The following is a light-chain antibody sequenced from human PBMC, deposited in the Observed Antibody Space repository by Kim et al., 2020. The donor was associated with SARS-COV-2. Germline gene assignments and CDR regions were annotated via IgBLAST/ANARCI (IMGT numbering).Light chain of an antibody. CDR2: EVT. CDR1: NRDIGSYNL. Sequence: GQSITISCTGTNRDIGSYNLVSWYQHHPGRAPQLIIYEVTKRPSGVSNRFSASKSGNTASLTISGIQAEDEANYYCCSYAGSNTIVFGGGTQLTVL. CDR3: CSYAGSNTIV. J-gene: IGLJ2*01. V-gene: IGLV2-23*02.